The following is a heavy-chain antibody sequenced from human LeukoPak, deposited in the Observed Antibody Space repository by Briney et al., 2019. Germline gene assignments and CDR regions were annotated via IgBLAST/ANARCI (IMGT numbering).Heavy chain of an antibody. Sequence: GGSLRLSCVASGFTFSSRDWMTWVRQAPGKGLEWVANIEQDGSEKNYVDSVKGRFTISRDNAKNSVDLQMNSLKTEDTAVYYCTTYLGVMDLSYFEYWGQGTLVTVPS. CDR1: GFTFSSRDW. CDR3: TTYLGVMDLSYFEY. D-gene: IGHD3-10*01. CDR2: IEQDGSEK. V-gene: IGHV3-7*03. J-gene: IGHJ4*02.